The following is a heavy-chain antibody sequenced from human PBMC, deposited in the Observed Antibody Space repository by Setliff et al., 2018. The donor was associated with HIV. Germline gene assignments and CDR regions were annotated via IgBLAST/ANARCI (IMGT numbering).Heavy chain of an antibody. CDR3: ARVFVDTAVLRVLEYYFDS. CDR2: MYYSGST. D-gene: IGHD5-18*01. V-gene: IGHV4-39*07. J-gene: IGHJ4*02. CDR1: GGSISSSSYY. Sequence: PSETLSLTCTVSGGSISSSSYYWGWVRQTPGKGLEWIGSMYYSGSTYYTPSLKSRITISLDTSKNQFSLRMRSVNAADTAVYYCARVFVDTAVLRVLEYYFDSWGRGTLVTVSS.